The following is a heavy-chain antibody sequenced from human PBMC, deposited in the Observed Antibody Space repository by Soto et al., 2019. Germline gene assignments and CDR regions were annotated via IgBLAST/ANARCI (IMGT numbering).Heavy chain of an antibody. D-gene: IGHD6-13*01. J-gene: IGHJ4*02. CDR3: ARDIAGVPDY. CDR2: IWYDGSNK. V-gene: IGHV3-33*01. CDR1: GFTFSSYG. Sequence: QVQLVESGGGVVQPGRSLRLSCAASGFTFSSYGMHWVRQAPGKGLEWVAVIWYDGSNKYYADSVKGRFTISRDNSKNTLYLQMNSLRAEDTAVYYCARDIAGVPDYWGQGTLLTVSS.